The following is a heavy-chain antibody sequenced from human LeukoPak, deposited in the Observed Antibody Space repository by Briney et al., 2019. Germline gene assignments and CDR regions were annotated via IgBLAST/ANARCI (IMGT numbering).Heavy chain of an antibody. V-gene: IGHV3-23*01. J-gene: IGHJ5*02. CDR2: ISGSGGNT. D-gene: IGHD1-26*01. CDR1: GFTFSDYI. Sequence: GRSLRLSCVASGFTFSDYIMNWVRQAPGKGLEWVSSISGSGGNTYYADSVKGRFTISRDNSKNTLYLQMSGLRGEDTAVYHCSKDAYSGSYYWFDPWGQGTLVTVSS. CDR3: SKDAYSGSYYWFDP.